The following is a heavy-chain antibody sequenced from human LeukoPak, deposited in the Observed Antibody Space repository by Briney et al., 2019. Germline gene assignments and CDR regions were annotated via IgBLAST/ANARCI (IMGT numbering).Heavy chain of an antibody. J-gene: IGHJ6*03. CDR1: GFTFSSYS. D-gene: IGHD6-13*01. V-gene: IGHV3-21*04. CDR3: ARDRIEQQRTLGRSSNYYYYYYMDV. Sequence: PGGSLRLSCAASGFTFSSYSMNWVRQAPGKGLEWVSSISSSSSYIYYADSVKGRFTISRDNAKNSLYLQMNSLRAEDTALYYCARDRIEQQRTLGRSSNYYYYYYMDVWGKGTTVTVSS. CDR2: ISSSSSYI.